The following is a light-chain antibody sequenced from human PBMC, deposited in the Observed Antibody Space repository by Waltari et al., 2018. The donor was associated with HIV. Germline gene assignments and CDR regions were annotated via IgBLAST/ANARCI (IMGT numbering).Light chain of an antibody. CDR2: EVS. CDR1: SRDVGAYNS. J-gene: IGLJ2*01. Sequence: QSALTQPASVSGSPGQSITISCTGTSRDVGAYNSVSWYQHHPGKAPKVMIYEVSNRPSGVSSRFSGSKSGNTASLTISGLQPEDEAHYYCSSYTSTTTLLFGGGTKLSVL. V-gene: IGLV2-14*01. CDR3: SSYTSTTTLL.